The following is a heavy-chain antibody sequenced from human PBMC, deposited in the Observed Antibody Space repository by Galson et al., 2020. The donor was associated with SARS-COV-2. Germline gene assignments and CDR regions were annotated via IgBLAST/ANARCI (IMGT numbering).Heavy chain of an antibody. CDR2: ISASASST. Sequence: GGSLRLSCAASGFTFSRYAISWVRQAPGKGLEWVSSISASASSTYYADSVKGRFTISRDNSKNTPYVQMNSLRAEDTAIYYCAKDQGNESGDQLDYGGQGTLVTVSS. CDR3: AKDQGNESGDQLDY. J-gene: IGHJ4*02. D-gene: IGHD4-17*01. CDR1: GFTFSRYA. V-gene: IGHV3-23*01.